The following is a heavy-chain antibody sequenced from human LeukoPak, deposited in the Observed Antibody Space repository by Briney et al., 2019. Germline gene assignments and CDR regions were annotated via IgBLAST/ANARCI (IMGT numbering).Heavy chain of an antibody. V-gene: IGHV3-23*01. D-gene: IGHD5-18*01. CDR2: ISGSGGST. CDR1: GFTFSSYA. CDR3: ARDWDVGYSYAFDY. Sequence: QPGGSLRLSCAASGFTFSSYAMSWVRQAPGKGLGWVSAISGSGGSTYYADSVKGRFTISRDNSKNTLYLQMNSLRAEDTAVYYCARDWDVGYSYAFDYWGQGTLVTVSS. J-gene: IGHJ4*02.